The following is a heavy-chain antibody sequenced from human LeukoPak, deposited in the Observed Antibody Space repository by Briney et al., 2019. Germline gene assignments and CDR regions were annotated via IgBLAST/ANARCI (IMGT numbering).Heavy chain of an antibody. CDR2: ISSSSSYI. D-gene: IGHD6-13*01. CDR3: AKPRIAAAGTQGFDP. CDR1: GFTYTSYA. J-gene: IGHJ5*02. V-gene: IGHV3-21*04. Sequence: PGGSLRLSCAASGFTYTSYAMSWVRQAPGKGLEWVSSISSSSSYIYYADSVKGRFTISRDNAKNSLYLQMNSLRAEDTAVYYCAKPRIAAAGTQGFDPWGQGTLVTVSS.